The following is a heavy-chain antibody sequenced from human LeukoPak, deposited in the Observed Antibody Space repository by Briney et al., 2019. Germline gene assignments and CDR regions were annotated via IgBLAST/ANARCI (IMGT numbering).Heavy chain of an antibody. J-gene: IGHJ4*02. CDR3: ARGSHYYGSGSYDY. V-gene: IGHV4-34*01. CDR2: INHSGST. CDR1: GGSFSGYY. Sequence: SETLSLTCAVYGGSFSGYYWSWIRQPPGKGLEWIGEINHSGSTNCNPSLKSRVTISVDTSKNQFSLKLSSVTAADTAVYYCARGSHYYGSGSYDYWGQGTLVTVSS. D-gene: IGHD3-10*01.